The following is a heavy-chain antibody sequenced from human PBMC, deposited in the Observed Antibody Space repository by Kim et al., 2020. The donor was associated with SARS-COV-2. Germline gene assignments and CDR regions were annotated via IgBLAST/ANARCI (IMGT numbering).Heavy chain of an antibody. CDR1: GGSISSSSYY. Sequence: SETLSLTCTVSGGSISSSSYYWGWIRQPPGKGLEWIGSIYYSGSTYYNPSLKSRVTISVDTSKNQFSLKLSSVTAADTAVYYCAPDYDFWSGYYPREAPNWFDPWGQGTLVTVSS. CDR2: IYYSGST. CDR3: APDYDFWSGYYPREAPNWFDP. D-gene: IGHD3-3*01. V-gene: IGHV4-39*01. J-gene: IGHJ5*02.